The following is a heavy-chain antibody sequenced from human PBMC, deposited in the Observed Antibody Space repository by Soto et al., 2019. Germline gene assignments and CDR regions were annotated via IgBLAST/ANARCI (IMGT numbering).Heavy chain of an antibody. CDR2: VNGDGSST. Sequence: EVQLVESGGGLVQPGGSLRLSCAASGFTFSSYWMHWVRQAPGKGLVWVSRVNGDGSSTSYADSVKGRFTISRDNAKNTLYLQMNSLRVEDTAVYYCARGGPYSSSEVVYWGQGTLVTVSS. D-gene: IGHD6-6*01. CDR3: ARGGPYSSSEVVY. J-gene: IGHJ4*02. CDR1: GFTFSSYW. V-gene: IGHV3-74*01.